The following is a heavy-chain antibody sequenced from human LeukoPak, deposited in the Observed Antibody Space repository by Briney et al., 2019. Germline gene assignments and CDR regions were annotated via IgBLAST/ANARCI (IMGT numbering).Heavy chain of an antibody. J-gene: IGHJ4*02. CDR2: ISYDGSNK. V-gene: IGHV3-30-3*01. CDR3: ARDGYCSGGSCSAFDY. Sequence: GGSLRLSCAASGFTFSSYAMHWVRQAPGKGLEWVAVISYDGSNKYYADSVKGRFTISRDDSKNTLYLQMNSLRAEDTAVYYCARDGYCSGGSCSAFDYWGQGTLVTVSS. CDR1: GFTFSSYA. D-gene: IGHD2-15*01.